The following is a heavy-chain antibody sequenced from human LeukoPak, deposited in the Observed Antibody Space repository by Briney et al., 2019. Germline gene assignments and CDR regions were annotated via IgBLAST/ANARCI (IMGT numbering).Heavy chain of an antibody. J-gene: IGHJ4*02. CDR3: TVMVGSGSYYFDY. D-gene: IGHD3-10*01. V-gene: IGHV3-15*01. Sequence: GGSLRLSCAASGFTLSKAWMTWVGQAPGKGLEWVGRIKRKTEGGTTEYAAPVKGKFTISRDDSKNTLYLQMNSLKTEDTAVYYCTVMVGSGSYYFDYWGQGTLVTVSS. CDR1: GFTLSKAW. CDR2: IKRKTEGGTT.